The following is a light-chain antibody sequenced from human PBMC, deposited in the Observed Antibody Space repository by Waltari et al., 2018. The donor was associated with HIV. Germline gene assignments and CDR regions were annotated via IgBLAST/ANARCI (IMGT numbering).Light chain of an antibody. CDR2: SNS. CDR1: SSNIGAGFD. CDR3: QSYDSSLSAL. V-gene: IGLV1-40*01. J-gene: IGLJ2*01. Sequence: HSVLTQPPSVSGAPGQRVTISCTGSSSNIGAGFDVHWYQHLHGPAPKPLTNSNSNRPEGVPDRFSGSKSGTSASLAITGLQAEDEADYYCQSYDSSLSALFGGGTKLTVL.